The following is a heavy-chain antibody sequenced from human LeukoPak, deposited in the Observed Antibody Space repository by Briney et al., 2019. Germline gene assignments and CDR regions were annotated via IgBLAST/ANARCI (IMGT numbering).Heavy chain of an antibody. CDR2: ISGSGGST. D-gene: IGHD3-9*01. CDR3: AKADYDILTGPFDP. V-gene: IGHV3-23*01. CDR1: GFTFSSYA. Sequence: GGSLRLSCAASGFTFSSYAMSWVRQAPGKGLEWVSAISGSGGSTYYADSVKGRFTISRDNTKNTLHLQMNSLRAEDTAVYYCAKADYDILTGPFDPRGQGTLVTVSS. J-gene: IGHJ5*02.